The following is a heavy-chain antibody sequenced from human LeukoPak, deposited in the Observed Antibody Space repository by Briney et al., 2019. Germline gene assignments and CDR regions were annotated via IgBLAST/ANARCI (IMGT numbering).Heavy chain of an antibody. J-gene: IGHJ6*02. Sequence: PGGSLRLSCAASGFTFSSCGMHWVRQAPGKGLEWVAVISYDGSNKYYADSVKGRFTISRDNSKNTLYLQMNSLRAEDTAVYYCAKDKGGLYYYYGMDVWGQGTTVTVSS. D-gene: IGHD2-15*01. V-gene: IGHV3-30*18. CDR2: ISYDGSNK. CDR3: AKDKGGLYYYYGMDV. CDR1: GFTFSSCG.